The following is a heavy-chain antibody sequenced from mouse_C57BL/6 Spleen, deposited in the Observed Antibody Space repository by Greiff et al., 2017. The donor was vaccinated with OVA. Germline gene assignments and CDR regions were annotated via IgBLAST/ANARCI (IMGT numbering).Heavy chain of an antibody. CDR1: GYTFTSYW. Sequence: VQLQQSGAELVRPGSSVKLSCKASGYTFTSYWMHWVKQRPIQGLEWIGNIDPSDSETHYNQKFKDKATLTVDKSSSTAYMQLSSLTSEDSAVYYCARGGRELVREGFAYWGQGTLVTVSA. CDR3: ARGGRELVREGFAY. D-gene: IGHD2-14*01. CDR2: IDPSDSET. J-gene: IGHJ3*01. V-gene: IGHV1-52*01.